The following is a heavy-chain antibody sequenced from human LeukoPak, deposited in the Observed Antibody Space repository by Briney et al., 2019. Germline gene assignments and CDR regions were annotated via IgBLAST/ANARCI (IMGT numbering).Heavy chain of an antibody. CDR3: ASVRAGWFDP. CDR2: INHSGST. V-gene: IGHV4-34*01. J-gene: IGHJ5*02. Sequence: NSSETLSLTCAVYGGSFSGYYWSWIRQPPGKGLEWIGEINHSGSTNYSPSLKSRVTISVDTSKNQFSLKLSSVTAADTAVYYCASVRAGWFDPWGQGTLVTVSS. CDR1: GGSFSGYY.